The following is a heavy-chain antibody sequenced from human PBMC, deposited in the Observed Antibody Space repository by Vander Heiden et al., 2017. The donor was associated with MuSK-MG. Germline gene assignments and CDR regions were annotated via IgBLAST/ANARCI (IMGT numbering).Heavy chain of an antibody. J-gene: IGHJ4*02. CDR2: INREGRTG. Sequence: PGGSLRLCCAASGFTFSSYGRHWVRQGPGKGMVWVSRINREGRTGTYADYVKGQLTIPRDNAKNTLDLQMNSLRAEDTAGYYCGRDRGGVEIAGDYWGQGTRGNVSA. CDR1: GFTFSSYG. V-gene: IGHV3-74*01. D-gene: IGHD2-15*01. CDR3: GRDRGGVEIAGDY.